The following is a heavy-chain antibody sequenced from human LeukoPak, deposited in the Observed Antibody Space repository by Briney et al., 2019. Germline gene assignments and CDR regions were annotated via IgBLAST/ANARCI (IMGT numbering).Heavy chain of an antibody. Sequence: GGSLRLSCAASGFTFSSFWMHWVRQAPGEGRVWVARIKGDGITTNYADPAKGRFTLSRDKEKNTVYIQINRQRAEHTGVYFCAKDFHEIAADYCGQGALVTVAS. J-gene: IGHJ4*02. CDR3: AKDFHEIAADY. CDR2: IKGDGITT. V-gene: IGHV3-74*01. CDR1: GFTFSSFW. D-gene: IGHD2-21*01.